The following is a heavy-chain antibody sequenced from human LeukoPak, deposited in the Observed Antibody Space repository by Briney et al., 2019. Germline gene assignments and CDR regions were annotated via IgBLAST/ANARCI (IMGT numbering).Heavy chain of an antibody. CDR1: GFIFSSYA. Sequence: GGSLRLSCAASGFIFSSYAMHWVRQAPGKGLGWVAVISYDGSNKYYADSVKGRFTISRDNSKNTLYLQMNSLRAEDTAVYYCAREAVGPITGMDVWGQGTTVTVSS. CDR2: ISYDGSNK. J-gene: IGHJ6*02. D-gene: IGHD1-14*01. CDR3: AREAVGPITGMDV. V-gene: IGHV3-30-3*01.